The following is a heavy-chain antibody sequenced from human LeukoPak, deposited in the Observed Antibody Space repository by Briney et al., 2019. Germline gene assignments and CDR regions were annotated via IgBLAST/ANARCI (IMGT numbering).Heavy chain of an antibody. CDR2: IKQSGNEK. V-gene: IGHV3-7*01. CDR3: ARDFDPVIRGYFF. Sequence: GGSLRLSCVVSGFTFSSYEMNWVRQGPGKGLEWVASIKQSGNEKNYVDSVKGRFTISRDNAKNTLYLQMNSLSAEDTAVYYCARDFDPVIRGYFFWGQGTLVTVSS. D-gene: IGHD2-21*01. CDR1: GFTFSSYE. J-gene: IGHJ4*02.